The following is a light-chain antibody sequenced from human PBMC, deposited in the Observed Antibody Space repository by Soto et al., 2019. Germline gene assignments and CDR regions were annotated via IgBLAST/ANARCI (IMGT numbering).Light chain of an antibody. J-gene: IGLJ1*01. Sequence: QSALTQPASVSGSPGQSIAISCTGTGSDVGSYTYVSWYQQHPGKAPKLMIFDVSNRPSGVSDRFSGSKSGNTASLTISGLQADDEADYYCSSYTISSTYVFGTGTKVTVL. CDR2: DVS. CDR3: SSYTISSTYV. V-gene: IGLV2-14*01. CDR1: GSDVGSYTY.